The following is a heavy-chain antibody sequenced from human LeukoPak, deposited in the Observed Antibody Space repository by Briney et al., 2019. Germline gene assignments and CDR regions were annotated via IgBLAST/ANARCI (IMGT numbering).Heavy chain of an antibody. D-gene: IGHD3-22*01. J-gene: IGHJ6*03. CDR1: EFSVGSNY. CDR3: ARGRNYYYDSSGYYINYYYYYMDV. V-gene: IGHV3-66*01. CDR2: IYSGGST. Sequence: GGSLRLSCAASEFSVGSNYMTWVRQAPGKGLEWVSLIYSGGSTYYADSVKGRFTISRDNSKNTLYLQMNSLRAEDTAVYYCARGRNYYYDSSGYYINYYYYYMDVWGKGTTVTISS.